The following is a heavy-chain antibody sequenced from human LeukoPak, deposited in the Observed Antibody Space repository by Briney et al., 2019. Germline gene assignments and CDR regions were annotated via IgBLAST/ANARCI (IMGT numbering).Heavy chain of an antibody. V-gene: IGHV3-23*01. CDR2: ISGSGGST. CDR3: AKGKEIVVVTAPFDY. J-gene: IGHJ4*02. D-gene: IGHD2-21*02. CDR1: GFTFSNYA. Sequence: GGSLRLSCAVSGFTFSNYAMSWVRQAPGKGLEWVSGISGSGGSTFYADSVKGRFTISRDNSKNTLYLQMNSLRAEDTALYYCAKGKEIVVVTAPFDYWGQGTLVTVSS.